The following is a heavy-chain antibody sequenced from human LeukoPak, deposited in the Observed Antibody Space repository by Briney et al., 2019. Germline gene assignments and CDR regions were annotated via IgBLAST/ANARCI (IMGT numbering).Heavy chain of an antibody. D-gene: IGHD6-13*01. V-gene: IGHV3-33*01. CDR1: GFTFSSYG. CDR2: IWYDGSNK. J-gene: IGHJ4*02. CDR3: PRDPGVRLLVGFDY. Sequence: PGGSLRLSCAASGFTFSSYGMHWVRQAPGKGLEWVAVIWYDGSNKYYADSVKGRFTISRDNSKNTLYLQMDSLRAEDTAVYYCPRDPGVRLLVGFDYWGQGTLVTVSS.